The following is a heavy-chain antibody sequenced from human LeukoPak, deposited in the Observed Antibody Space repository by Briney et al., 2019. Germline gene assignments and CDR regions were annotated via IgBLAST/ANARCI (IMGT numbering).Heavy chain of an antibody. CDR2: IYTRGST. V-gene: IGHV4-4*07. CDR3: ARDRTNYSGGPPGMDV. Sequence: PSETLSLTRSVSGGSISSSYWRWIRQHAGNRLELVGRIYTRGSTNYNSSLKSRVTMSVDTSKNQFSLQLNSVTPEDTAVYYCARDRTNYSGGPPGMDVWGKGTTVTVSS. D-gene: IGHD6-25*01. CDR1: GGSISSSY. J-gene: IGHJ6*03.